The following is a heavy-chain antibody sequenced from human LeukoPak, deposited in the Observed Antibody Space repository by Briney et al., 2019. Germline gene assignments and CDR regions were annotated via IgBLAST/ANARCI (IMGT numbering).Heavy chain of an antibody. Sequence: PSETLSLICNVSGDSVSSCYWSWIRQSPGKGLEWIGFIQDTGITDYNPSLKRRLLMQLDTSKNQCSLNLRSVTAADTAVYYCAGRGHRYSRDWGEGVLATISS. D-gene: IGHD2-15*01. J-gene: IGHJ1*01. CDR3: AGRGHRYSRD. V-gene: IGHV4-4*09. CDR1: GDSVSSCY. CDR2: IQDTGIT.